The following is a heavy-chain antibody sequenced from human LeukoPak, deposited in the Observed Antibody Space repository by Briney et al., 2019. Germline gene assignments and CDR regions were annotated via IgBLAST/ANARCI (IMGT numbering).Heavy chain of an antibody. CDR1: GYTFTGYY. Sequence: ASVKVSCKASGYTFTGYYMHWVRQAPGQGLEWMGWINPNSGGTNYAQKFQGRVTMTRDTSISTAYMELSRLRSDDTAVYYCARKQWLDAHYYYYGMDVWGQGTTVTVSS. CDR2: INPNSGGT. V-gene: IGHV1-2*02. CDR3: ARKQWLDAHYYYYGMDV. J-gene: IGHJ6*02. D-gene: IGHD6-19*01.